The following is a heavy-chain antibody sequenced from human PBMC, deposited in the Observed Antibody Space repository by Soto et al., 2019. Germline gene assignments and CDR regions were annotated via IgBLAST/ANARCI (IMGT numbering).Heavy chain of an antibody. V-gene: IGHV3-49*03. D-gene: IGHD2-2*01. CDR1: GFTFGDYA. Sequence: GSLRLSCTASGFTFGDYAMSWFRQAPGKGLEWVGFIRSKAYGGTTEYAASVKGRFTISRDDSKSIAYLQMNSLKTEDTAVYYCTKVVPAALPHMDWFDPWGQGTLVTVS. CDR3: TKVVPAALPHMDWFDP. J-gene: IGHJ5*02. CDR2: IRSKAYGGTT.